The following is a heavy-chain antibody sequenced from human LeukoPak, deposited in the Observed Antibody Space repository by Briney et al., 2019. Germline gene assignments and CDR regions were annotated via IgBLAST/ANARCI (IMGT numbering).Heavy chain of an antibody. Sequence: SVTVSCTASGGTFSSYAISWVRQAPGQGLEWMGRIIPILGIANYAQKFQGRVTITADKSTSTAYMELSSLRSEDTAVYYCARDRAAAGPDYYYGMDVWGQGTTVTVSS. D-gene: IGHD6-13*01. V-gene: IGHV1-69*04. CDR2: IIPILGIA. CDR3: ARDRAAAGPDYYYGMDV. CDR1: GGTFSSYA. J-gene: IGHJ6*02.